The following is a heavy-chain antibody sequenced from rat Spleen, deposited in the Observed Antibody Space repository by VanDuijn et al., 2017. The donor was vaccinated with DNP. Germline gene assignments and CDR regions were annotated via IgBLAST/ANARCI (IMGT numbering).Heavy chain of an antibody. J-gene: IGHJ2*01. D-gene: IGHD4-3*01. V-gene: IGHV5-7*01. CDR2: ISYHGGST. CDR3: ARRGIRGEGFDY. Sequence: EVQLVESGGGLVQPGRSLKLSCAASGFTFSDYYMAWVRQAPTKGLDCVAYISYHGGSTYYGDSVKGRFTISRDNAKSTLYLQMDSLRSEDTATYYCARRGIRGEGFDYWGQGIMVTVSS. CDR1: GFTFSDYY.